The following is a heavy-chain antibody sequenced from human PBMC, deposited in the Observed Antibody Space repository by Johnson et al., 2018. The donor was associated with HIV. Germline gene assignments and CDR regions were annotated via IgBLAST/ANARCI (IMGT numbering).Heavy chain of an antibody. CDR3: ARVYSSSSAHAFDI. D-gene: IGHD6-6*01. Sequence: QVQLVESGGGLVQPGGSLKLSCAASGFTFSGSAMHWVRQASGKGLEWVSAISAGTDGPYYADSVKGRFTISRDNSKNTLYLQMNSLRAEDTAVYYCARVYSSSSAHAFDIWGQGTMVTVSS. CDR1: GFTFSGSA. V-gene: IGHV3-NL1*01. J-gene: IGHJ3*02. CDR2: ISAGTDGP.